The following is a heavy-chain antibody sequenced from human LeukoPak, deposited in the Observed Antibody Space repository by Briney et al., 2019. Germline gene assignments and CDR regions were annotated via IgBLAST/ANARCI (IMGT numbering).Heavy chain of an antibody. CDR3: ARDPGYYDSSGYKYYFDY. CDR1: GFTFSSYA. J-gene: IGHJ4*02. CDR2: ISYDGSNK. V-gene: IGHV3-30*04. D-gene: IGHD3-22*01. Sequence: GGSLRLSCAASGFTFSSYAMHWVRQAPGKGLEWVAVISYDGSNKCYADSVKGRFTISRDNSKNTLYLQMNSLRAEDTAVYYCARDPGYYDSSGYKYYFDYWGQGTLVTVSS.